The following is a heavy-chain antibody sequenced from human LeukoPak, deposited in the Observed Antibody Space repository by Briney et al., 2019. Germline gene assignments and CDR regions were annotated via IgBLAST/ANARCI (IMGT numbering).Heavy chain of an antibody. J-gene: IGHJ4*02. D-gene: IGHD5-12*01. Sequence: PSETLSLTCTVSGDSISIYYWNWIRQPPGKGLEWIGYIYNSGSTNYNPSLKSRVTISVDTSKNQFSLKLSSVTAADTAVYYCARHGPAGYRPFDYWGQGTLVTVSS. CDR1: GDSISIYY. CDR2: IYNSGST. CDR3: ARHGPAGYRPFDY. V-gene: IGHV4-59*08.